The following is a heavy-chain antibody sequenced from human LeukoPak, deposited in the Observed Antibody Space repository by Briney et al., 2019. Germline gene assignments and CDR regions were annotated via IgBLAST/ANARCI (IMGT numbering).Heavy chain of an antibody. CDR2: ISWNSGSI. V-gene: IGHV3-9*03. D-gene: IGHD6-13*01. Sequence: GGSLRLSCAASGCTVSANYMNWVRQAPGKGLEWVSGISWNSGSIGYADSVKGRFTISRDNAKNSLYLQMNSLRAEHMALYYCAKGRFSGYSSSWYGSPIDYWGQGTLVTVSS. CDR1: GCTVSANY. J-gene: IGHJ4*02. CDR3: AKGRFSGYSSSWYGSPIDY.